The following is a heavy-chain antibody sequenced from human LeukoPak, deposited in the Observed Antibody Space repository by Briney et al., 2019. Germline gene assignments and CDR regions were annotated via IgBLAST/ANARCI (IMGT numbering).Heavy chain of an antibody. CDR2: ISGSGGST. J-gene: IGHJ6*02. CDR3: AKCIVNIVVVPAAPSGDYYYGMDV. V-gene: IGHV3-23*01. Sequence: GGSLRLSCAASGLTFSSYAMSWVRQAPGKGLEWVSAISGSGGSTYYADSVKGRFTISRDNSKNTLYLQMNSLRAEDTAVYYCAKCIVNIVVVPAAPSGDYYYGMDVWGQGTTVTVSS. CDR1: GLTFSSYA. D-gene: IGHD2-2*01.